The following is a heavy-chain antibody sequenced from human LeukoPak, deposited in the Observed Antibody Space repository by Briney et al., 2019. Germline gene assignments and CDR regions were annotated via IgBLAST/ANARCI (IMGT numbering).Heavy chain of an antibody. CDR3: AREERYSITWYPFDY. J-gene: IGHJ4*02. D-gene: IGHD6-13*01. CDR2: TYYTGST. V-gene: IGHV4-31*03. CDR1: GGSISSGGYY. Sequence: PSQTLSLTCTVSGGSISSGGYYWSWIRQHPGKGLEWIGYTYYTGSTYYNPSLKSRVTVSVDLSNNQVSLKLSSVTAADTAVYYCAREERYSITWYPFDYWGQGTLVTVSS.